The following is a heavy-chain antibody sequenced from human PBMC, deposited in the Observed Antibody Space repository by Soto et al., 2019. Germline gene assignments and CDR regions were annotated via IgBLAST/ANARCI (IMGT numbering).Heavy chain of an antibody. J-gene: IGHJ5*02. CDR3: ARDGYSSSWYGGWFDP. CDR1: GFTFSSYG. CDR2: IWYDGSNK. D-gene: IGHD6-13*01. V-gene: IGHV3-33*01. Sequence: PGGSLRLSCAASGFTFSSYGMHWVRQAPGKGLEWVAVIWYDGSNKYYADSVKGRFTISRDNSKNTLYLQMNSLRAEDTAVYYCARDGYSSSWYGGWFDPWGQGTLVTVSS.